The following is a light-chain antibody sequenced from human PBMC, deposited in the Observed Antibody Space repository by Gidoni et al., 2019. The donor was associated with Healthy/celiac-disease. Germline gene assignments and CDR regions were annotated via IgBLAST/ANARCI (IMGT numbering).Light chain of an antibody. CDR1: QSISIY. CDR3: QQSYSTPWT. V-gene: IGKV1-39*01. CDR2: AAS. J-gene: IGKJ1*01. Sequence: DIHMTHSPSSLSASVGDRVTITCRASQSISIYLNWYKQKPGKAPNLLIYAASSLQSGVPSRFSGSGSGTDFTLTIISLQPEDFATYYCQQSYSTPWTFGQGTKVEIK.